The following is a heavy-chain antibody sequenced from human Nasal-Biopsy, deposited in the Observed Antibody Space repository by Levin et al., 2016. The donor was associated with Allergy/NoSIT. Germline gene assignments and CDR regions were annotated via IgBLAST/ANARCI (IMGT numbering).Heavy chain of an antibody. CDR1: GYRFNGYY. J-gene: IGHJ4*02. Sequence: ASVKVSCKASGYRFNGYYIHWVRQAPGQGPEWMGCIHPDSGATKYAEKFQGRVTMTSDTSITTAYMELSSLRSEDTAVYYCAARVLADTRVTRGLTPHFDAWGQGTLVTVSS. CDR3: AARVLADTRVTRGLTPHFDA. CDR2: IHPDSGAT. V-gene: IGHV1-2*02. D-gene: IGHD3-10*01.